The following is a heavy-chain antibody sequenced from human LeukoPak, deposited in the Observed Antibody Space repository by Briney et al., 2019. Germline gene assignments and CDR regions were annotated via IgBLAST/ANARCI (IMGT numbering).Heavy chain of an antibody. CDR2: ISSSSSTI. J-gene: IGHJ3*02. Sequence: PGGSLRLSCAASGFTFSSYSMNWVRQAPGKGLEWVSYISSSSSTIYYADSVKGRFTISRDNAKNSLYLQMNSLRAEDTAVYYCARDRLEWLPHIRDAFDIWGQGTMVTVSS. CDR1: GFTFSSYS. D-gene: IGHD3-3*01. CDR3: ARDRLEWLPHIRDAFDI. V-gene: IGHV3-48*01.